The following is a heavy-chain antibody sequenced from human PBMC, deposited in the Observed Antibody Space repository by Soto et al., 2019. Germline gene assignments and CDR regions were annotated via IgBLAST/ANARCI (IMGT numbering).Heavy chain of an antibody. V-gene: IGHV3-66*01. CDR2: IYSGGST. Sequence: GGSLRVSCAASGLTVSSNYMSWVRQAPGEGLEWVSVIYSGGSTSYADSVKGRFTISRDNSKNTVYLQMNSLRAEDTAVYYCARVQSSPDEYVEYYYMDVWGKGTTVTVSS. CDR1: GLTVSSNY. D-gene: IGHD3-16*01. CDR3: ARVQSSPDEYVEYYYMDV. J-gene: IGHJ6*03.